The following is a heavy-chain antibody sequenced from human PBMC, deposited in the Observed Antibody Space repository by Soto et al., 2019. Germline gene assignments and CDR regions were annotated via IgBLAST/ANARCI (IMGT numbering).Heavy chain of an antibody. CDR2: IANTGATA. Sequence: GGSLRHSCSGSGFTFSSSVMNWVRQAAGKGLERVSSIANTGATAYYADSVKGRFTISRDNSKSTVFLQMNTLRAEDTAVYYCIRASSSWYLFDSWGQGTLVTVSS. V-gene: IGHV3-23*01. CDR3: IRASSSWYLFDS. D-gene: IGHD6-13*01. CDR1: GFTFSSSV. J-gene: IGHJ4*02.